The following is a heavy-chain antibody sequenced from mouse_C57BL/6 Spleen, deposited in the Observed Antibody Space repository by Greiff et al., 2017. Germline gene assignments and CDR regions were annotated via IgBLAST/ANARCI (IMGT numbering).Heavy chain of an antibody. CDR3: ARHGGLGRYWSLDY. D-gene: IGHD2-4*01. CDR2: ISSGGSYT. V-gene: IGHV5-6*01. Sequence: EVKLVESGGDLVKPGGSLKLSCAASGFTFSSYGMSWVRQTPDKRLEWVATISSGGSYTYYPDSVKGRFTISRDNAKNTLYLQMSSLKSEDTAMYYCARHGGLGRYWSLDYWGTGTTVTVSS. J-gene: IGHJ1*03. CDR1: GFTFSSYG.